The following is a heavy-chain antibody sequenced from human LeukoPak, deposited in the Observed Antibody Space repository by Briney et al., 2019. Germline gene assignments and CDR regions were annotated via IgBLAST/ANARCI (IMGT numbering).Heavy chain of an antibody. J-gene: IGHJ4*02. Sequence: PGGSLRLSCAVSGFTFSYFSMNWVRQAPGKGLEWVSYISSSSSTIYYADSVKGRFTISRDNAKNSLYLLMNSLRAEDTAIYYCARSFIDFNPFDNWGQGTLVIVSS. V-gene: IGHV3-48*01. D-gene: IGHD3-9*01. CDR1: GFTFSYFS. CDR2: ISSSSSTI. CDR3: ARSFIDFNPFDN.